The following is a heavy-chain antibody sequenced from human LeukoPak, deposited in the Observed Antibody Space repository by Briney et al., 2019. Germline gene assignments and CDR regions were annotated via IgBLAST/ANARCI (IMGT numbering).Heavy chain of an antibody. J-gene: IGHJ4*02. CDR1: GFTFSSYA. CDR3: AKQTTSRRYTRSDY. CDR2: ICSSDNSR. D-gene: IGHD3-16*02. V-gene: IGHV3-23*01. Sequence: GGSLRLSCVASGFTFSSYAMSWVRQAPGKGVEWVSGICSSDNSRYYADSVKGRFTISRDNSKNTLYLQMNRLRADDTAVYYFAKQTTSRRYTRSDYWGQGTLVTVSS.